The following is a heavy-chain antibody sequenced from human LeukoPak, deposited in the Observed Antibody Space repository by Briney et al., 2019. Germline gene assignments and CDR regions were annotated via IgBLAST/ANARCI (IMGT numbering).Heavy chain of an antibody. CDR3: AKALSSSSWYLTGYFDY. Sequence: GGSLRLSCAASGFTFSSYDMHWVRLAPGKGLEWVAFIRYDGSNKYYADSVKGRFTISRDNSMNTLYLQMSSLRAEDTAVYYCAKALSSSSWYLTGYFDYWGQGTLVTVSS. D-gene: IGHD6-13*01. CDR1: GFTFSSYD. CDR2: IRYDGSNK. J-gene: IGHJ4*02. V-gene: IGHV3-30*02.